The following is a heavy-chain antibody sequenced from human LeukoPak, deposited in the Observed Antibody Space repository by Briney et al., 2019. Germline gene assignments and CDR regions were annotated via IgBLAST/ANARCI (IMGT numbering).Heavy chain of an antibody. J-gene: IGHJ4*02. Sequence: ASVKVSCKASGYTFTGYYMNWVRQAPGQGLEWMGWINPNSGATNYAQKFQGRVTMTRDTSISTTYMELSRLRSDDTAVYYCARVNVGGRLDYWGQGTLVTVSS. CDR2: INPNSGAT. D-gene: IGHD2-15*01. CDR1: GYTFTGYY. V-gene: IGHV1-2*02. CDR3: ARVNVGGRLDY.